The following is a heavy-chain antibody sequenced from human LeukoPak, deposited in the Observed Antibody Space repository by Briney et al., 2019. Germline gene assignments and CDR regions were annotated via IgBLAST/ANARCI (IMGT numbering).Heavy chain of an antibody. CDR2: ISGDGYKT. D-gene: IGHD4-17*01. CDR1: GFTLSDYA. J-gene: IGHJ4*02. V-gene: IGHV3-23*01. CDR3: ARARTTVTTNDY. Sequence: PGGSLRLSCAASGFTLSDYAMSWVRQAPGKGLEWVSAISGDGYKTYYADFVKGRFTISRDNSQNTLSLQVISLRAEDTAVYYCARARTTVTTNDYWGQGTLVTVSS.